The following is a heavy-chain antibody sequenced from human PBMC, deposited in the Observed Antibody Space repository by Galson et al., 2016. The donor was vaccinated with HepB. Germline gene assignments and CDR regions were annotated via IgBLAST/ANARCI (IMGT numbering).Heavy chain of an antibody. Sequence: SETLSLTCTVSGVSISDYYWSWIRQSPGKGLEWIGYVSHSGDTSYNPSLKSRVTMSVDTSKNQFSLNLSPVTAADSAVYYCARHDSAIFHHWGPGTLVTVSS. J-gene: IGHJ1*01. CDR3: ARHDSAIFHH. V-gene: IGHV4-59*08. D-gene: IGHD2-21*02. CDR1: GVSISDYY. CDR2: VSHSGDT.